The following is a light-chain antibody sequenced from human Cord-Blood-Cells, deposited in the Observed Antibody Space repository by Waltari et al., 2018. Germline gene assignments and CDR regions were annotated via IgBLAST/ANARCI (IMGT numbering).Light chain of an antibody. V-gene: IGLV2-14*01. Sequence: QSALTQPASASGSPGQSITISCPGTSSDVGGYYFVSWYLQHPGKAPKLMIYDVSNRPSGVSNRFSGSKSGNTASLTISGLQAEDEADYYCSSYTSSSTYVFGTGTKVTVL. CDR3: SSYTSSSTYV. J-gene: IGLJ1*01. CDR2: DVS. CDR1: SSDVGGYYF.